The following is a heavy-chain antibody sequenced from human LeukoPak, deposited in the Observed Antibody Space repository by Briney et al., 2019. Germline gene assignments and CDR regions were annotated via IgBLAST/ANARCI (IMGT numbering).Heavy chain of an antibody. CDR1: GFTVSSNY. V-gene: IGHV3-66*01. CDR3: ARELDGPYYYDSSGYYHY. CDR2: IYSGGST. Sequence: GGSLRLSCAASGFTVSSNYMIWVRQAPGKGLEWVSVIYSGGSTYYADSVKGRFTIYRDNSKNTLYLQMNSLRAEDTAVYYCARELDGPYYYDSSGYYHYWGQGTMVNVSS. D-gene: IGHD3-22*01. J-gene: IGHJ4*02.